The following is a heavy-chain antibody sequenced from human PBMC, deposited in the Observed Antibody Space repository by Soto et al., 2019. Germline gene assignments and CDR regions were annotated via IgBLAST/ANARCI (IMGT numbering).Heavy chain of an antibody. Sequence: QVQLQESGPGLVKPSETLSLTCTVSGGSVPSGSYYWSWIRQPPGKGLEWIGYIYYSGNTNYNPSLKRRVTISVAASKHPISRKLRSVTAADPAVYYGARDQGIAVAVFDYWGQGTLVTVSS. CDR3: ARDQGIAVAVFDY. V-gene: IGHV4-61*01. D-gene: IGHD6-19*01. CDR2: IYYSGNT. CDR1: GGSVPSGSYY. J-gene: IGHJ4*02.